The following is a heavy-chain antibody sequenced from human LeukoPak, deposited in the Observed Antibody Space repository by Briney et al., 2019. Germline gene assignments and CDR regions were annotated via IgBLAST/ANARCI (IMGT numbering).Heavy chain of an antibody. CDR1: GFTFDDYA. CDR2: ISWNSGSI. CDR3: ARGVVVAATMDY. V-gene: IGHV3-9*01. D-gene: IGHD2-15*01. J-gene: IGHJ4*02. Sequence: GGSLRLSCAASGFTFDDYAMHWVRQAPGKGLEWVSGISWNSGSIGYADSVKGRFTISRDNAKNSLYLQMNSLRAEDTALYYCARGVVVAATMDYWGQGTLVTVSS.